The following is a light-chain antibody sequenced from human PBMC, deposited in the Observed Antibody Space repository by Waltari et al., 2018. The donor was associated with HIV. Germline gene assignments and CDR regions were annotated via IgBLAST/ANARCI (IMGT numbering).Light chain of an antibody. CDR1: TSNIGSND. J-gene: IGLJ2*01. Sequence: SVLTQPPSASGTPGQRVTISCSGGTSNIGSNDVFWYQHLPGTAPKLLIHRNDRRPSGVPDRFSGSTSGNSASLAISGLRSEDGADYYCVAWDDGLRGVVFGGGTRVAVL. V-gene: IGLV1-47*01. CDR3: VAWDDGLRGVV. CDR2: RND.